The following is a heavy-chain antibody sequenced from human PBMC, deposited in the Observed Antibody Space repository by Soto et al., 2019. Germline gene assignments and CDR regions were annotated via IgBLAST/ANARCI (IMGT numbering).Heavy chain of an antibody. D-gene: IGHD5-12*01. Sequence: ASVKVSCKASGYTFTGYYMHWVRQAPGQGLEWMGWINPNSGGTNYAQKFQGWVTMTRDTSISTAYMELSRLRSDDTAVYYCARGIYSGYDPLYNWFDPWGQGTLVTVSS. CDR1: GYTFTGYY. CDR3: ARGIYSGYDPLYNWFDP. CDR2: INPNSGGT. V-gene: IGHV1-2*04. J-gene: IGHJ5*02.